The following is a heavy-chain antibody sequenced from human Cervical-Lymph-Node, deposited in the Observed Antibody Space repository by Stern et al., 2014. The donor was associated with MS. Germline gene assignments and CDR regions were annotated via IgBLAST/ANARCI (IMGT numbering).Heavy chain of an antibody. CDR3: ASAGTGGRFV. Sequence: VQLGQSGAEVKKPGESLKISCEGFGYNFIAQWIGWVRQMPGKGLEYMGIIHPGDSDTRYTSSFQGHITLSVDRSISTAFLQWSSLKASDIGIYYCASAGTGGRFVWGQGTTVTVSS. J-gene: IGHJ6*02. V-gene: IGHV5-51*03. CDR2: IHPGDSDT. CDR1: GYNFIAQW. D-gene: IGHD3-16*01.